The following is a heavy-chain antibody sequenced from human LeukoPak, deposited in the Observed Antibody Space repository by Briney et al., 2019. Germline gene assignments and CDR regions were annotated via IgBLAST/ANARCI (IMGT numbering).Heavy chain of an antibody. CDR2: ITSSGGGT. V-gene: IGHV3-23*01. D-gene: IGHD6-6*01. CDR1: GFTFSSYA. J-gene: IGHJ4*02. CDR3: ATRIEQQLVP. Sequence: PGGSLRLSCAASGFTFSSYAMSWVRQAPGKGLEWVSAITSSGGGTYYADSVKGRFTISRDNSKSTLYLQMNSLGVDDRALYYCATRIEQQLVPGGQGTLVTVSS.